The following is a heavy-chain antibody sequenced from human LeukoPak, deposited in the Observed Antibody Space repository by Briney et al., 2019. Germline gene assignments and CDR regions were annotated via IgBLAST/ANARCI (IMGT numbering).Heavy chain of an antibody. CDR3: ARNKGIVGATRAAFDI. CDR1: GYSFTSYW. D-gene: IGHD1-26*01. J-gene: IGHJ3*02. CDR2: IYPGDSDT. V-gene: IGHV5-51*01. Sequence: GESLKISCKGSGYSFTSYWIGWLRQMPGKGLEWMGIIYPGDSDTRYSPSFQGQVTISADKSISTAYLQWSSLKASDTAMYYCARNKGIVGATRAAFDIWGQGTMVTVSS.